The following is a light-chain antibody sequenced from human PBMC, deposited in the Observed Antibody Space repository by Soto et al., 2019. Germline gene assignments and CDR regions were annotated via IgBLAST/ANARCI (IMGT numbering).Light chain of an antibody. Sequence: QSALTQPDSVSGSPGQSITISCTGTSSDVGGYNYVSWYQQHPGKAPKLMIYDVSNRPSGVSNRFSGSKSGNTASLTISGLQAEDEADDYCSSYTSSSVVFGGGTKLTVL. CDR3: SSYTSSSVV. CDR1: SSDVGGYNY. J-gene: IGLJ2*01. V-gene: IGLV2-14*01. CDR2: DVS.